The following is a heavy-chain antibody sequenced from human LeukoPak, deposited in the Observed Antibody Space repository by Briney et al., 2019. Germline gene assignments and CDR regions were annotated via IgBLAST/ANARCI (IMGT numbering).Heavy chain of an antibody. D-gene: IGHD3-10*01. Sequence: GGSLRLSCAASGFTFSSYWVHWVRQAPGKGLVWVSRINSDGSSRSYADSVKGRFTISRDNAKNTLYLQMNSLRAEDTAVYYCARNYGSGSLPDYWGQGTLVTVSS. CDR2: INSDGSSR. CDR3: ARNYGSGSLPDY. V-gene: IGHV3-74*01. J-gene: IGHJ4*02. CDR1: GFTFSSYW.